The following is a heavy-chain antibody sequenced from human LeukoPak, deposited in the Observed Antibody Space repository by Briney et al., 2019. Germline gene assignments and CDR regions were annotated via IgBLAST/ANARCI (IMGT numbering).Heavy chain of an antibody. CDR1: GFTLSRYW. CDR3: AATITMFDY. CDR2: IKEDGTVK. Sequence: GGSLRLSCAASGFTLSRYWMSWVRQAPRKGLECVANIKEDGTVKYYMESVKGRFTISRDNDKNTLFLQTNSLRAEDTAVYYCAATITMFDYGGQGTLVTVSS. V-gene: IGHV3-7*02. D-gene: IGHD3-10*01. J-gene: IGHJ4*02.